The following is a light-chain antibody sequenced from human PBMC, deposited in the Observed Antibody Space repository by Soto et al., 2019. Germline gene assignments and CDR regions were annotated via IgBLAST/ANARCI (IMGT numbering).Light chain of an antibody. CDR3: QKYNSAPWT. V-gene: IGKV1-27*01. Sequence: DIQMTQSPSSLSASVGDRVTITCRASQGISDYLAWYQQKPGKVPKLLIYAASTLQSGVPSRFSGSESGTDFTLIISSLQPEDVATYYCQKYNSAPWTFGQGTKVEIK. CDR1: QGISDY. CDR2: AAS. J-gene: IGKJ1*01.